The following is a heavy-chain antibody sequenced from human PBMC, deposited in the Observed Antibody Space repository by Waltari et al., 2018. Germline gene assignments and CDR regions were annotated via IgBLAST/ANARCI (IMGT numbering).Heavy chain of an antibody. V-gene: IGHV3-30*02. D-gene: IGHD3-9*01. J-gene: IGHJ6*03. CDR2: IRYDGSNK. Sequence: QVQLVESGGGVVQPGGSLRLSCAASGFTFSSYGMHWVRQAPGKGLEWVAFIRYDGSNKYYADSVKGRFTISRDNSKNTLYLQMNSLRAEDTAVYYCAKDLLKAYYYYYMDVWGKGTTVTVSS. CDR3: AKDLLKAYYYYYMDV. CDR1: GFTFSSYG.